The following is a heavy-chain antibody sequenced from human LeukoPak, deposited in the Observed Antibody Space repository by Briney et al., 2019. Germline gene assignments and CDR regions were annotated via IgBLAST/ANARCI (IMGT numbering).Heavy chain of an antibody. D-gene: IGHD4-23*01. J-gene: IGHJ2*01. V-gene: IGHV3-11*01. CDR1: GFTFSDYY. CDR3: ARAGNSRWLLDVYWYFDL. CDR2: ISSSGSTI. Sequence: GGSLRLSCAASGFTFSDYYMSWIRQAPGKGLEWVSYISSSGSTIYYADSVKGRFTISRDNAKNSLYLQMNSLRAEDTAVYYCARAGNSRWLLDVYWYFDLWGRGTLVTVSS.